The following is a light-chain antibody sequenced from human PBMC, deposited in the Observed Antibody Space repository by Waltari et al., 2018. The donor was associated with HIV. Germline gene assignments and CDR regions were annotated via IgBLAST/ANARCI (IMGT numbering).Light chain of an antibody. V-gene: IGLV2-23*01. CDR1: SRDVASYRL. Sequence: QSALTQPASVSGSPGQSITISCSRTSRDVASYRLVSWYQQHPVQAPKLMIYAGTKRPSGVSSRFSGSKSGHAASLTIAGLQAEDDADYYCCSFATSGPYYVCGNGTKVTVL. J-gene: IGLJ1*01. CDR3: CSFATSGPYYV. CDR2: AGT.